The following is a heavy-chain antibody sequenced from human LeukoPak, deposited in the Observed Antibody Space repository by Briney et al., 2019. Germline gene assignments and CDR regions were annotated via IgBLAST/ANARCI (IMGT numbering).Heavy chain of an antibody. D-gene: IGHD5-18*01. CDR1: GFNFSDYF. Sequence: GGSLRLSCAASGFNFSDYFMSWIRQAPGKGLEWVSYISGGGGIMYYADSVKGRFTISRDNAKNSLFLQMNSLRGEDTAVYYCARDKRLWPSHGAFDIWGQGTMVTVSS. J-gene: IGHJ3*02. V-gene: IGHV3-11*01. CDR2: ISGGGGIM. CDR3: ARDKRLWPSHGAFDI.